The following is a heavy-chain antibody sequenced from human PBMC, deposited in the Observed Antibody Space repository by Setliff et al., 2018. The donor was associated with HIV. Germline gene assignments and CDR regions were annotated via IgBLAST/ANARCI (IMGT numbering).Heavy chain of an antibody. CDR2: IYSDGST. V-gene: IGHV3-66*02. CDR3: AKDSLVVVAATGLDAFDI. J-gene: IGHJ3*02. D-gene: IGHD2-15*01. Sequence: GSLRLSCAASGFTVSSYYMAWVRQAPGKGLEWVSTIYSDGSTYHADSVKGRFTLSRDTYKNTLSLQMNTLRPEDTAVYYCAKDSLVVVAATGLDAFDIWGQGTMVTVSS. CDR1: GFTVSSYY.